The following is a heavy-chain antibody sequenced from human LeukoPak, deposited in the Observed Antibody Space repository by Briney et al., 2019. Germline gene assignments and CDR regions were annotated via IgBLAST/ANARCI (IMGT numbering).Heavy chain of an antibody. CDR3: TRDRVAAHLFYYYYYMDV. Sequence: GGSLRLSCTASGFTFGDYAMSWFRQAPGKGLEWVGFIRSKAYGGTTEYAASVKGGFTISRDDSKSIAYLQMNSLKTEDTAVYYCTRDRVAAHLFYYYYYMDVWGKGTTVTVSS. J-gene: IGHJ6*03. D-gene: IGHD6-6*01. V-gene: IGHV3-49*03. CDR1: GFTFGDYA. CDR2: IRSKAYGGTT.